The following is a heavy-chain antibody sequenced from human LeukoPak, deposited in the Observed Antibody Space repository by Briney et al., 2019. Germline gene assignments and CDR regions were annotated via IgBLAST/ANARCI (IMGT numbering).Heavy chain of an antibody. J-gene: IGHJ5*02. CDR1: GVSISGYY. CDR3: ARASAVPNWFDP. CDR2: IYYTGST. D-gene: IGHD2-2*01. Sequence: PSETLSLTCTVSGVSISGYYWSWIRQPPGKGLEWIGYIYYTGSTNYNPSLKSRVTISVDTSKNQFSLKLSSMTAADTAVYYCARASAVPNWFDPWGQGTLVTVSS. V-gene: IGHV4-59*01.